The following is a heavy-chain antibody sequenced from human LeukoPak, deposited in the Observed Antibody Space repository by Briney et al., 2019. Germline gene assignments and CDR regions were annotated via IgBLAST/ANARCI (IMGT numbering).Heavy chain of an antibody. CDR2: IKSKTDGGTT. CDR1: GFTFSNAW. Sequence: PGGSLRLSCAASGFTFSNAWMSWVCQAPGKGLEWVGRIKSKTDGGTTDYAAPVKGRFTISRDDSKNTLYLQMNSLKTEDTAVYYCTTESELNFFDYWGQGTLVTVSS. D-gene: IGHD1-1*01. CDR3: TTESELNFFDY. V-gene: IGHV3-15*01. J-gene: IGHJ4*02.